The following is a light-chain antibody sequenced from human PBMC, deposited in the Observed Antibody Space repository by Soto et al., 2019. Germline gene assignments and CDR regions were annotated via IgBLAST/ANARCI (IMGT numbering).Light chain of an antibody. V-gene: IGKV3-15*01. CDR2: GAS. CDR1: QSVSSN. CDR3: QQYNNWPPWT. Sequence: EIVMTQSPATLSVSPGERATLSCRASQSVSSNLAWYQQKPGQAPRLLIYGASTRANGVPARFSGSGSGTEFTLTISSLQSEDFVVYYCQQYNNWPPWTFGQGTKVEI. J-gene: IGKJ1*01.